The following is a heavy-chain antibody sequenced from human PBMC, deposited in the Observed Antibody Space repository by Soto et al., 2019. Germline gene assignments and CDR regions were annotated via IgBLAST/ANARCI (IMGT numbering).Heavy chain of an antibody. CDR3: AICPSMRSSHCDH. D-gene: IGHD2-8*01. Sequence: EVQLLESGGGLVQPGGSLRLSCAASGFTFSSYAMSWVRQAPGKGLEWVSAISGSGGSTYYVDSVKGRFTISRDNSNSRLYLQMNSLRAEDTAVYYCAICPSMRSSHCDHWGQGTLVTVSS. CDR1: GFTFSSYA. CDR2: ISGSGGST. J-gene: IGHJ5*02. V-gene: IGHV3-23*01.